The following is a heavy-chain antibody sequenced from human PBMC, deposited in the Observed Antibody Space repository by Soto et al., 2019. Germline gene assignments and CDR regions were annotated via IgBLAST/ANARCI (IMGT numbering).Heavy chain of an antibody. CDR3: ARSSAYYDFWSGYYHPQDY. D-gene: IGHD3-3*01. Sequence: PSETLSLTCTVSGGSISGYYWSWIRQPPGKGLEWIGEINHSGSTNYNPSLKSRVTISVDTSKNQFSLKLSSVTAADTAVYYCARSSAYYDFWSGYYHPQDYWGQGTLVTVSS. V-gene: IGHV4-34*01. CDR1: GGSISGYY. J-gene: IGHJ4*02. CDR2: INHSGST.